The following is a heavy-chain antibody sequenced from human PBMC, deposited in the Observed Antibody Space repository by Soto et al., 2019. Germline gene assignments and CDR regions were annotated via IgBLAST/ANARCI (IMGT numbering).Heavy chain of an antibody. J-gene: IGHJ5*02. CDR2: INPNSGAT. CDR1: GYTFTGYY. V-gene: IGHV1-2*02. CDR3: ARVGGSGTVGYYWFAL. D-gene: IGHD3-10*01. Sequence: ASVKVSCKASGYTFTGYYMHWVRQAPGQGLEWMGWINPNSGATNYAQKFQDRVTMTRDTSISTAYMELSRLRSDDTAVYYCARVGGSGTVGYYWFALWGQAKLV.